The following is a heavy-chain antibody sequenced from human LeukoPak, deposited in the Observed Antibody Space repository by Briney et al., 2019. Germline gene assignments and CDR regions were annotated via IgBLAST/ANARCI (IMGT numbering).Heavy chain of an antibody. CDR1: GGSVSSGSYY. CDR3: ARGTVTGSGNDY. V-gene: IGHV4-61*01. J-gene: IGHJ4*02. Sequence: SETLSLTCTVSGGSVSSGSYYWSWIRQPPGKGLEWIGYIYYSGSTYYNPSLKSRVTISVDTSKNQFSLKLSSVTAADTAVYYCARGTVTGSGNDYWGQGTLVTVSS. CDR2: IYYSGST. D-gene: IGHD1-14*01.